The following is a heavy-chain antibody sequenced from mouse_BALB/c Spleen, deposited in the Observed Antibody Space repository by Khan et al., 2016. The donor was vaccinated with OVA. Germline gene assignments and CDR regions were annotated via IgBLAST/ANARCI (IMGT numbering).Heavy chain of an antibody. Sequence: QVQLKQSGAELVRPGSSMKISCKASGYAFSNYWMNWVRQGPGQGLEWIGQIYPGDGNTNYNEKFKDKATLTADTSSSTAYMQFRSLTSEDSAVYFCARSGYDFFAYWGQGTLVTVSA. CDR3: ARSGYDFFAY. CDR2: IYPGDGNT. J-gene: IGHJ3*01. CDR1: GYAFSNYW. V-gene: IGHV1-80*01. D-gene: IGHD2-14*01.